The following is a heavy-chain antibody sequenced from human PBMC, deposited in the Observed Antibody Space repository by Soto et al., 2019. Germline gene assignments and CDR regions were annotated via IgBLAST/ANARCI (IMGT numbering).Heavy chain of an antibody. CDR1: GYSFTSYW. Sequence: GESLKISCKGSGYSFTSYWIGWVRQMPGKGLEWMGIIYPGDSDTRYSPSFQGQVTISADKSISTAYLQWSSLKASDTAMYYCARSVDSGSYYDYYYYGMDVWGQGTTVTVSS. V-gene: IGHV5-51*01. J-gene: IGHJ6*02. D-gene: IGHD1-26*01. CDR3: ARSVDSGSYYDYYYYGMDV. CDR2: IYPGDSDT.